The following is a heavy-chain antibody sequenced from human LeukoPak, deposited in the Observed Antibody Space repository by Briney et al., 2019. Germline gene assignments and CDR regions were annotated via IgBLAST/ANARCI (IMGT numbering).Heavy chain of an antibody. CDR2: ISGRSSTI. J-gene: IGHJ6*02. CDR1: GFTFSSYS. CDR3: ASSTYYYDSSGYYHPGSYYYYGMDV. V-gene: IGHV3-48*01. D-gene: IGHD3-22*01. Sequence: GGSLRLSCAASGFTFSSYSMNWVRQAPGKGLEWVSYISGRSSTIYYADSVKGRFTISRDNAKNSLYLQMNSLRAEDTAVYYCASSTYYYDSSGYYHPGSYYYYGMDVWGQGTTVTVSS.